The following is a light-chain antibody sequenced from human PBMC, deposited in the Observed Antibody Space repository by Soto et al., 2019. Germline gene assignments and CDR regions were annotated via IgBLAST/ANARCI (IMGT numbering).Light chain of an antibody. CDR1: QSVSSN. CDR3: QQYNNWPPVIT. CDR2: GAS. V-gene: IGKV3-15*01. Sequence: EIVLTRSPATLSVSPGERATLSCRASQSVSSNLAWYQQKPGQAPRLLIYGASTRATGIPARFSGSGSGTEFTLTISSLQSEDFAVYYCQQYNNWPPVITFGQGTRLEIK. J-gene: IGKJ5*01.